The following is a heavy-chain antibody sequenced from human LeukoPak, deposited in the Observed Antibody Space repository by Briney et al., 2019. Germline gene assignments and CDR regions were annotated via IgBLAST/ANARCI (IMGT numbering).Heavy chain of an antibody. CDR2: IYYSGST. CDR3: ARDLGPYYYGSGSYFDY. V-gene: IGHV4-59*01. Sequence: SETLSLTCTVSGGSISSYYWSWTRQPPGKGLEWIGYIYYSGSTNYNPSLKSRVTISVDTSKNQFSLKLSSVTAADTAVYYCARDLGPYYYGSGSYFDYWGQGTLVTVSS. J-gene: IGHJ4*02. D-gene: IGHD3-10*01. CDR1: GGSISSYY.